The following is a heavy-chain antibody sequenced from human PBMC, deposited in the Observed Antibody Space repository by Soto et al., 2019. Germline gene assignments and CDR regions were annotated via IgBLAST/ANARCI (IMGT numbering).Heavy chain of an antibody. V-gene: IGHV3-23*01. CDR2: ISGSGGTT. Sequence: EVQLLESGGGLVQPGGSLRLSCAASGFTFSGYAMNWVRQAPGKGLEWVSGISGSGGTTYYADSVKCRFTMSRDNSENALYLQMNSLRDEDTAIYYCAKDRPRVGTTLNWLDYWGQGTLVTVSS. CDR1: GFTFSGYA. J-gene: IGHJ5*01. D-gene: IGHD1-26*01. CDR3: AKDRPRVGTTLNWLDY.